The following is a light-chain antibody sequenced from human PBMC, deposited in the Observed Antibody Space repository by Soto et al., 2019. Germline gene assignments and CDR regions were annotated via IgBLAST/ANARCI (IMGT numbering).Light chain of an antibody. CDR1: QGISSY. CDR2: SAS. V-gene: IGKV1-9*01. J-gene: IGKJ2*01. Sequence: DIQLTQSPSFLSASVGDRVTITCRASQGISSYLAWYQQKPGKAPKLLIYSASTLPSGVPARFSGSGSGTEFTLTISSLQPEDFATSYCQQLNSYPHTFGQGTKLEIK. CDR3: QQLNSYPHT.